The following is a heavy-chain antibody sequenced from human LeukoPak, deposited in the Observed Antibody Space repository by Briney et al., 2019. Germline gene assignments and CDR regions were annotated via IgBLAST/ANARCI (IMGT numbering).Heavy chain of an antibody. CDR3: ATDPQMPYSGSYP. Sequence: ASVKVSCKVSGYTLTELSMYWVRQAPGKGLEWMGGFDPEDGETIYAQKFQGRVTTTEDTSTDTAYMELSSLRSEDTAVYYCATDPQMPYSGSYPWGQGTLVTVSS. J-gene: IGHJ5*02. V-gene: IGHV1-24*01. D-gene: IGHD1-26*01. CDR1: GYTLTELS. CDR2: FDPEDGET.